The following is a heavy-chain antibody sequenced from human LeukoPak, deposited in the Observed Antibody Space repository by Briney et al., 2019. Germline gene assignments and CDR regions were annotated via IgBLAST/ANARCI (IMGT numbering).Heavy chain of an antibody. J-gene: IGHJ6*03. CDR2: IYHSGST. Sequence: SETLSLTCTVSGYSISSGYYWGWIRQPPGKGLEWIGSIYHSGSTYYNPSLKSRVTISVDTSKNQFSLKLSSVTAADTAVYYCARVASSWYPFFYYYYMDVWGKGTTVTVSS. CDR1: GYSISSGYY. D-gene: IGHD6-13*01. V-gene: IGHV4-38-2*02. CDR3: ARVASSWYPFFYYYYMDV.